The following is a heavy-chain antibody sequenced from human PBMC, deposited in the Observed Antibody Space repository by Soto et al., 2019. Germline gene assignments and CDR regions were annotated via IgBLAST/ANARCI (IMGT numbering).Heavy chain of an antibody. CDR2: MNHNSGNT. D-gene: IGHD6-13*01. Sequence: QVQLVQSGAEVKKPGASVKVSCKASGYTFTSYDINWVRQATGQGLEWMGWMNHNSGNTGYAQKFQGRVTMTRNTSISTVYMELRTLNYEDTAVYYCARERAAAGTDYWGPGTLVTVSS. CDR1: GYTFTSYD. V-gene: IGHV1-8*01. CDR3: ARERAAAGTDY. J-gene: IGHJ4*02.